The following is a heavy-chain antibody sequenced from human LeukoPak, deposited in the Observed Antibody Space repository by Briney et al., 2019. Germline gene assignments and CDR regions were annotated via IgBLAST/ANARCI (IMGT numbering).Heavy chain of an antibody. D-gene: IGHD6-19*01. CDR3: ARTFSSGYYYFEY. Sequence: GASVKVSCKASGYTFTNYVIYWVRQAPGQRLEWMGWINAGNGNTKYSQKLQGRVTVIRDTSASTAYMELSSLRSEDTAVYYCARTFSSGYYYFEYWGQGTLVTVSS. CDR2: INAGNGNT. V-gene: IGHV1-3*01. J-gene: IGHJ4*02. CDR1: GYTFTNYV.